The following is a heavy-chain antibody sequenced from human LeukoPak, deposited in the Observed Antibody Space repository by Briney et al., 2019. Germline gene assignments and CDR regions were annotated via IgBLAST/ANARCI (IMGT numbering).Heavy chain of an antibody. J-gene: IGHJ4*02. CDR1: GYTFTGYY. Sequence: GASVKVSCKASGYTFTGYYMHWVRQAPGQGLEWMGWSNPNSGGTNYAQKFQGRVTMTRDTSISTAYMELSRLRSDDTAVYYCARFPGSGEVVPAANDWGQGTLVTVSS. D-gene: IGHD2-2*01. V-gene: IGHV1-2*02. CDR2: SNPNSGGT. CDR3: ARFPGSGEVVPAAND.